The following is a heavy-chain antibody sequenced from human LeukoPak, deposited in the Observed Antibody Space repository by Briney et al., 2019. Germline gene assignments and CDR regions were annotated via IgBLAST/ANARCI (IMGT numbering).Heavy chain of an antibody. Sequence: ASVKVSCKASGYTFTGYYMHWVRQAPGQGLEWMGWISAYNGNTNYAQELKGRVTMTTDTSTSTAYMELRSLRSDDTAVYYCARDTGYSSSWYRNFDYWGQGTLATVSS. CDR1: GYTFTGYY. V-gene: IGHV1-18*04. D-gene: IGHD6-13*01. J-gene: IGHJ4*02. CDR2: ISAYNGNT. CDR3: ARDTGYSSSWYRNFDY.